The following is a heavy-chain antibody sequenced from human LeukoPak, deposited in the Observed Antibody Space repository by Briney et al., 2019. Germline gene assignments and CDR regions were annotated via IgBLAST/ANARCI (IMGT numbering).Heavy chain of an antibody. CDR3: ARHTGVLIYLQN. CDR2: IYYSGRT. D-gene: IGHD3-16*01. Sequence: PSETLSLTPTHSGGSTSSDYRSWIRQPPGKGLEWIGYIYYSGRTKYNPSLKSRVTISVDTSKNQFSLKLSSVTAADTAVYYCARHTGVLIYLQNWGEGTLVTVSS. CDR1: GGSTSSDY. V-gene: IGHV4-59*08. J-gene: IGHJ1*01.